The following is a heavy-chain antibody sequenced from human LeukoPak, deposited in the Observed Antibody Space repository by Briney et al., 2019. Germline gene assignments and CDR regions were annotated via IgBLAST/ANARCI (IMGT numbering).Heavy chain of an antibody. Sequence: SETLSLTCTVSGGSSSSTSYYWGCIRQTPGMGLEWIGSASYSGNTDYNPSLKSRVTISVDTSKNLFSLRLTSVTAADTAVYYCARDYRVSLSDTSPDDAFDVWGQGTVVTVSS. CDR2: ASYSGNT. CDR3: ARDYRVSLSDTSPDDAFDV. V-gene: IGHV4-39*07. CDR1: GGSSSSTSYY. D-gene: IGHD3-16*02. J-gene: IGHJ3*01.